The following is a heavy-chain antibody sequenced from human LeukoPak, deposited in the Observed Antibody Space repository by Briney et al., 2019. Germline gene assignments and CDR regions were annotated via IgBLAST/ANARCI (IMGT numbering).Heavy chain of an antibody. J-gene: IGHJ6*02. CDR3: ARAPPDTAMADYYYGMDV. CDR2: IYYSGST. D-gene: IGHD5-18*01. Sequence: SETLSLTCTVSGGSISSYYWSWIRQPPGKGLEWIGYIYYSGSTNYNPSLKSRVTISVDTSKNQFSLKLSSVTAADTAVYYCARAPPDTAMADYYYGMDVWGQGATVTVSS. CDR1: GGSISSYY. V-gene: IGHV4-59*12.